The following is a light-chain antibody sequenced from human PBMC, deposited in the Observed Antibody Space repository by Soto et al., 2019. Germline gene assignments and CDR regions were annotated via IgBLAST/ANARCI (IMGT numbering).Light chain of an antibody. CDR2: EVS. CDR3: SSYTRNSTYV. J-gene: IGLJ1*01. CDR1: TSDIGHYNY. V-gene: IGLV2-14*01. Sequence: QSVLTQPASVSGSPGQSITISCTGTTSDIGHYNYVSWYQQYPGKAPKLFIYEVSNRPSGVSNRFSGSKSGNTASLTISGLQPEDEADYYCSSYTRNSTYVFGNGTKVTV.